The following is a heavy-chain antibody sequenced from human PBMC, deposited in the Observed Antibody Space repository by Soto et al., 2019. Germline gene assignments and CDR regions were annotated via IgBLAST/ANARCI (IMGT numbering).Heavy chain of an antibody. CDR3: ARETYYYDSSGPDAFDI. V-gene: IGHV3-30-3*01. J-gene: IGHJ3*02. D-gene: IGHD3-22*01. CDR2: ISYDGSNK. CDR1: GFTFSSYA. Sequence: QVQLVESGGGVVQPGRSLRLSCAASGFTFSSYAMHWVRQAPGKGLEWVAVISYDGSNKYYADSVKGRFTISRDNSKNTLYLQMNLLRAEDTAVYYCARETYYYDSSGPDAFDIWGQCTMVTVSS.